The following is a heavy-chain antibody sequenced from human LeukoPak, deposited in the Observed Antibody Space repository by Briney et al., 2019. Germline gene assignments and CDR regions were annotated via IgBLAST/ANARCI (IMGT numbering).Heavy chain of an antibody. CDR3: ARARGSSSWFVDQNPRRNWFDP. CDR1: GYTFTGYY. J-gene: IGHJ5*02. Sequence: GASVKVSCKASGYTFTGYYMHWVRQAPGQGLEWMGWINPNSGVTNYAQKFQGRVTMTRDTSISTAYMELDSLISDDTAAYYCARARGSSSWFVDQNPRRNWFDPWGQGTLVTVSS. D-gene: IGHD6-13*01. V-gene: IGHV1-2*02. CDR2: INPNSGVT.